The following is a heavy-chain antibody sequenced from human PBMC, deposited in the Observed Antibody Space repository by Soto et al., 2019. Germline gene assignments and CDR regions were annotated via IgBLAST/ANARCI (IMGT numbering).Heavy chain of an antibody. CDR2: IYYTGST. J-gene: IGHJ6*02. V-gene: IGHV4-38-2*02. Sequence: PXGTLSLTCGVSGYSISSGYFWFCIRQPPGKGLEWMGSIYYTGSTYYNPSLLTRITISVDTSKNQFSLKLSSVTAADTALYYCAREYYDFWSGEYHNGMDVWGPGTTVTVSS. CDR3: AREYYDFWSGEYHNGMDV. D-gene: IGHD3-3*01. CDR1: GYSISSGYF.